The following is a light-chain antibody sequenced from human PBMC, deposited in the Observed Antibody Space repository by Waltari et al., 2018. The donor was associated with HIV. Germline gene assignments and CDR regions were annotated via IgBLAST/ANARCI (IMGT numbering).Light chain of an antibody. CDR3: QSYDSRQSGFWV. CDR1: SPNIGAGSD. V-gene: IGLV1-40*01. CDR2: GNT. Sequence: QSVLTQPPPVSGAPGQRVPISCTGSSPNIGAGSDLHGYQQLPGTAPKLLIYGNTNRPSGVSDRFSGSKSGTSASLAITGLQAEDEADYYCQSYDSRQSGFWVFGGGTTLTVL. J-gene: IGLJ3*02.